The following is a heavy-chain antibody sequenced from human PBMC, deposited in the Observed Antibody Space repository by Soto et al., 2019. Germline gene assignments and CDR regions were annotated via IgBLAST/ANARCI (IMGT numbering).Heavy chain of an antibody. J-gene: IGHJ6*02. CDR2: ISSSGSTI. D-gene: IGHD2-2*01. CDR3: AREDIVVVPAAISYYYGMDV. Sequence: GGSLRLSCAASGFTLSSYEMNWVRQAPGKGLEWVSYISSSGSTIYYADSVKGRFTISRDNAKNSLYLQMNSLRAEDTAVYYCAREDIVVVPAAISYYYGMDVWGQGTTVTVSS. CDR1: GFTLSSYE. V-gene: IGHV3-48*03.